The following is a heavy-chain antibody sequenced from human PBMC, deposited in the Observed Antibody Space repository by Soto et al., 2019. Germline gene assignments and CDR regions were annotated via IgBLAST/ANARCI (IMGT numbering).Heavy chain of an antibody. CDR3: VRDYFGPGPY. Sequence: PGGSLRLSCVVYGFILSGFWMSWVRQAPGKGLEWVANIKEDGTQTYYVDSVKGRFTISRDNAKNSLFLQMNSLRVEDTAVYYCVRDYFGPGPYWGQGTLVTVS. CDR2: IKEDGTQT. D-gene: IGHD3-10*01. J-gene: IGHJ4*01. CDR1: GFILSGFW. V-gene: IGHV3-7*04.